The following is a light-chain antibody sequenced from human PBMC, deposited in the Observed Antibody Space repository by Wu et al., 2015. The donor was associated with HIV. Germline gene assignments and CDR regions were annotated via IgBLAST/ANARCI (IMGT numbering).Light chain of an antibody. J-gene: IGKJ1*01. CDR1: QSVSNY. Sequence: EIVLTQSPATLSLSPGERATLSCRASQSVSNYLAWYQKKPGQAPRLLIYGASSRATGIPDRFSGSGSGTDFTLTISRLEPEDFAVYYCQQYGSSPWTFGQGTKVEIK. CDR2: GAS. V-gene: IGKV3-20*01. CDR3: QQYGSSPWT.